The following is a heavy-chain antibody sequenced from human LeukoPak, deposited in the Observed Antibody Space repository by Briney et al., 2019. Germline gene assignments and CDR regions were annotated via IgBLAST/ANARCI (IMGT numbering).Heavy chain of an antibody. Sequence: TSETLSLTCAVSGGSISSGGYSWSWIRQPPGKGLEWIGYIYHSGSTYYNPSLKSRVTISVDRSKNQFSLKLSSVTAADTAVYYCARLAYYFDYWGQGTLVTVSS. CDR2: IYHSGST. CDR1: GGSISSGGYS. V-gene: IGHV4-30-2*01. CDR3: ARLAYYFDY. J-gene: IGHJ4*02.